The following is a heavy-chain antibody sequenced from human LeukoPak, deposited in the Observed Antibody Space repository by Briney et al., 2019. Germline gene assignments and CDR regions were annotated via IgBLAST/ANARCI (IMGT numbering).Heavy chain of an antibody. D-gene: IGHD3-22*01. CDR2: ISGSGGST. J-gene: IGHJ4*02. V-gene: IGHV3-23*01. Sequence: GGSLRLSCAASGFTFSSYAMSWVRQAPGKGLEWVSAISGSGGSTYYAASVKGRFTISRDNSKNTLYLQMNSLRAEDTAVYYCAKAYYDSSGYPFDYWGQGTLVTVSS. CDR3: AKAYYDSSGYPFDY. CDR1: GFTFSSYA.